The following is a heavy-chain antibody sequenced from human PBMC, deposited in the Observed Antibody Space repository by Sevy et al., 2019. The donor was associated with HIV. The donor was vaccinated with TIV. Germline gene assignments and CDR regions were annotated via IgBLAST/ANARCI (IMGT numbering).Heavy chain of an antibody. CDR3: AKEGHYYYDSSGYYGMDV. J-gene: IGHJ6*02. Sequence: GGSLRLSCAASGFTFNTFGMHWVRQAPGKGLEWVAEIWYDGSNKYYEESVKGRLTISRDNSKTTLFLQMNSLRADDTAVYYCAKEGHYYYDSSGYYGMDVWGQGTTVTVSS. CDR1: GFTFNTFG. D-gene: IGHD3-22*01. CDR2: IWYDGSNK. V-gene: IGHV3-30*02.